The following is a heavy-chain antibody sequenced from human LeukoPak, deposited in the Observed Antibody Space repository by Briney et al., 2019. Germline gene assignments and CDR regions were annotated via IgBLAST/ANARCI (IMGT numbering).Heavy chain of an antibody. D-gene: IGHD6-6*01. V-gene: IGHV3-64*01. CDR2: ISSNGGST. Sequence: GGSLRLSCAASGFTFSSYAMHWVRQAPGKGLEYVSAISSNGGSTYYANSVKGRFTISRDNSKNTLYLQMGSLRAEDMAVYYCASTSSSSGGFDYWGQGTLVTVSS. J-gene: IGHJ4*02. CDR3: ASTSSSSGGFDY. CDR1: GFTFSSYA.